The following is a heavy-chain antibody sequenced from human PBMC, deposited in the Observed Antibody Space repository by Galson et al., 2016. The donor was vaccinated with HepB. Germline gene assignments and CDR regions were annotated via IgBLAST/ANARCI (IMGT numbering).Heavy chain of an antibody. CDR2: VYNSGGT. CDR1: GASISSYY. Sequence: SETLSLTCTVSGASISSYYWSWIRQPPNKGLEWMGYVYNSGGTSYNPSLQSRVTISEDTSKNEFSLKLSSVTPADTAVYFCARTYYDFWSGYFDYWGQGTTVTVSS. D-gene: IGHD3-3*01. CDR3: ARTYYDFWSGYFDY. V-gene: IGHV4-59*01. J-gene: IGHJ4*03.